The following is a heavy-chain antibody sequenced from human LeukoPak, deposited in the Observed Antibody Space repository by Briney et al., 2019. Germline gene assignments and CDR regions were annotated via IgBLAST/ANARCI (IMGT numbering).Heavy chain of an antibody. CDR3: ARGGGYSYHEQYFDY. CDR1: GYTFTGYY. D-gene: IGHD5-18*01. J-gene: IGHJ4*02. V-gene: IGHV1-18*04. Sequence: ASVKVSCKASGYTFTGYYMHWVRQAPGQGLEWMGWIGAHNGNTNYAQNLQGRVNMTTDTSTSTAYMELRSLISDDTAVYYCARGGGYSYHEQYFDYWGQGTLVTVSS. CDR2: IGAHNGNT.